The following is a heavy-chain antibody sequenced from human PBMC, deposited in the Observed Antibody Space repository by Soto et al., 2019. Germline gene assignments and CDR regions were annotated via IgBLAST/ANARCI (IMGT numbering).Heavy chain of an antibody. CDR1: GFTVSSNY. Sequence: EGQLVESGGGLIQPGGSLRLSCAASGFTVSSNYMSWVRQAPGKGLEWVSVIYSGGSTYYADAVKGRFTISRDNYKNTLYLQMNSLRAEDTAVYYCARDRVESGYPEYFQHWGQGTLVTVSS. D-gene: IGHD3-22*01. V-gene: IGHV3-53*01. CDR3: ARDRVESGYPEYFQH. J-gene: IGHJ1*01. CDR2: IYSGGST.